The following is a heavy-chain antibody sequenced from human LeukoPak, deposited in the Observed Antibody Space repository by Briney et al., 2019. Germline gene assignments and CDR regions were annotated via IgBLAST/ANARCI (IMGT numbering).Heavy chain of an antibody. J-gene: IGHJ6*03. V-gene: IGHV3-21*01. Sequence: PGGSLRLSCAASGFTFSSYSMNWVRQAPGKGLEWVSSISSSSSYIYYADSVKGRFTISRDNAKNSLYLKMNSLRAEDTAVYYCARDNWNDDGGYYYYYYMDVWGKGTTVTVSS. CDR1: GFTFSSYS. D-gene: IGHD1-20*01. CDR2: ISSSSSYI. CDR3: ARDNWNDDGGYYYYYYMDV.